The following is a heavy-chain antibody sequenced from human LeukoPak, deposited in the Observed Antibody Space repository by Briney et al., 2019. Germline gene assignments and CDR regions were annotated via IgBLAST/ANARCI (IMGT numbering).Heavy chain of an antibody. CDR3: TKAPSSLHAFDL. Sequence: PGRSLRLSCTASGVNFNNYGMHWVLQAPGKGLEWVSYISDDGSKNYYADSVRGRFTISRDNSKSTLYLQMNGLRADDTAAYHCTKAPSSLHAFDLWGQGTLVTVSS. J-gene: IGHJ3*01. D-gene: IGHD3-10*01. V-gene: IGHV3-30*18. CDR2: ISDDGSKN. CDR1: GVNFNNYG.